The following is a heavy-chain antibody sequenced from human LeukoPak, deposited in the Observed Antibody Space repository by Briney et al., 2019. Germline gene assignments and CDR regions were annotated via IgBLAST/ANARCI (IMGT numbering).Heavy chain of an antibody. CDR1: GFTFSSYE. Sequence: PGGSLRLSCAASGFTFSSYEMNWVRQAPGKGLEWVSYISSSGSTIYYADSVKGRFTISRDNAKNSLYLQMNSLRAEVTAVYYCARLSRDGYAFDYWGQGTLVSVSS. CDR3: ARLSRDGYAFDY. J-gene: IGHJ4*02. V-gene: IGHV3-48*03. D-gene: IGHD5-24*01. CDR2: ISSSGSTI.